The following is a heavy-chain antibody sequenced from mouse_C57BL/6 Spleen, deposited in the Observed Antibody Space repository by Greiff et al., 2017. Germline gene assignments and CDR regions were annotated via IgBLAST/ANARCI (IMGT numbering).Heavy chain of an antibody. CDR3: ARGDYYGSSSSYWYFDV. D-gene: IGHD1-1*01. CDR1: GYTFTSYW. CDR2: IDPSDSDT. V-gene: IGHV1-52*01. J-gene: IGHJ1*03. Sequence: QVQLQQPGAELVRPGSSVKLSCKASGYTFTSYWMHWVKQRPIQGLEWIGNIDPSDSDTHYNQKFKDKATLTVDKSSSTAYMQLSSLTSEDSAVYYCARGDYYGSSSSYWYFDVWGTGTTVTVSS.